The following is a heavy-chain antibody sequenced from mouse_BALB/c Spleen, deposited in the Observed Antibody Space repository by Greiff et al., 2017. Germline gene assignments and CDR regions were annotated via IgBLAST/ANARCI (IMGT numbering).Heavy chain of an antibody. CDR3: ARGFDY. V-gene: IGHV5-6-3*01. CDR2: INSNGGST. CDR1: GFTFSSYG. Sequence: EVQGVESGGGLVQPGGSLKLSCAASGFTFSSYGMSWVRQTPDKRLELVATINSNGGSTYYPDSVKGRFTISRDNAKNTLYLQMSSLKSEDTAMYYCARGFDYWGQGTTLTVSS. J-gene: IGHJ2*01.